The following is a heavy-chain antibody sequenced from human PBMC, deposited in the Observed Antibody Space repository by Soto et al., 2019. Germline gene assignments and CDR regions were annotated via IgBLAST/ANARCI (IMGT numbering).Heavy chain of an antibody. D-gene: IGHD3-22*01. CDR2: IYYSGST. CDR1: GGSISSYY. CDR3: ARDRGYYDSSGLTPINWFDP. V-gene: IGHV4-59*01. Sequence: SETLSLTCTVSGGSISSYYWSWIRQPPGKGLEWIGYIYYSGSTNYNPSLKSRVTISVDTSKNQFSLKLSSVTAADTAVYYCARDRGYYDSSGLTPINWFDPWGQGTLVTVSS. J-gene: IGHJ5*02.